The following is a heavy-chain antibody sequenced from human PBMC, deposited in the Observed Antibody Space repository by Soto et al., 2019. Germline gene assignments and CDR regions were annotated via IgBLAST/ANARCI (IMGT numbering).Heavy chain of an antibody. Sequence: PGGSLRLSCAASGFMFSIYVMHWVRQAPGKGLEWVGLISFDQYNKFYADSVKGRFTISRDNSKNTVYLQMNNLRVEDTAIYYCVRHLDSGLDVWGQGTTVTVSS. V-gene: IGHV3-30-3*01. J-gene: IGHJ6*02. CDR2: ISFDQYNK. CDR1: GFMFSIYV. CDR3: VRHLDSGLDV.